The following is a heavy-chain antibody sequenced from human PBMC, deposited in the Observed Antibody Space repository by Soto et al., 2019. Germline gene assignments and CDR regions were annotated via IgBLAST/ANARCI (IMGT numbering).Heavy chain of an antibody. CDR3: ARGPNTLIQLWLPLDY. CDR2: ISYDGSNK. Sequence: AGGSLRLSCAASGFTFSSYAMHWVRQAPGKGLEWVAVISYDGSNKYYADSVKGRFTISRDNSKNTLYLQMNSLRAEDTAVYYCARGPNTLIQLWLPLDYWGQGTLVTVSS. CDR1: GFTFSSYA. J-gene: IGHJ4*02. D-gene: IGHD5-18*01. V-gene: IGHV3-30-3*01.